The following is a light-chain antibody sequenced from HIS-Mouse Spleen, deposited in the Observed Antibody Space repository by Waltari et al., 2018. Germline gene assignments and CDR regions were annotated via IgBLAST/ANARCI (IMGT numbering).Light chain of an antibody. Sequence: SYELTQPPSVSVSPGQTASITCSGDKLGAKYACWYQQKPGQSPVLVIYQGSKRPSGIPERFSGSNSGNSATLTISGTQAMDEADYYCQAWDSSTAVFGTGTKVTVL. CDR3: QAWDSSTAV. CDR1: KLGAKY. CDR2: QGS. J-gene: IGLJ1*01. V-gene: IGLV3-1*01.